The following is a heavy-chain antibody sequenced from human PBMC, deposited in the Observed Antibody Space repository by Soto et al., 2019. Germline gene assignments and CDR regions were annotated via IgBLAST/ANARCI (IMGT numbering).Heavy chain of an antibody. J-gene: IGHJ6*02. CDR2: IYYSGST. Sequence: SETLSLTCTVSGGSISSGGYYWSWIRQHPGKGLEWIGYIYYSGSTYYNPSLKSRVTISVDTSKNQFSLKLSSVTAADTAVYYCARSYLNSNYVYYGMDVWGPGTTVTVSS. D-gene: IGHD4-4*01. CDR3: ARSYLNSNYVYYGMDV. V-gene: IGHV4-31*03. CDR1: GGSISSGGYY.